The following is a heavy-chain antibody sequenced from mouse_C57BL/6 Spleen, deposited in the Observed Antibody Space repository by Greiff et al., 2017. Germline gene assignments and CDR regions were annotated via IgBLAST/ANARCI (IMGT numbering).Heavy chain of an antibody. CDR3: ARDWDYFDN. J-gene: IGHJ2*01. D-gene: IGHD4-1*01. CDR2: IYPGDGDT. Sequence: QVQLQQSGAELVKPGASVKISCKASGYAFSSYWMNWVKPRPGKGLEWIGQIYPGDGDTNYNGKFKGKATLTADKSSSTAYMQLSSLTSEDSAVYFCARDWDYFDNWGQGTALTVSS. CDR1: GYAFSSYW. V-gene: IGHV1-80*01.